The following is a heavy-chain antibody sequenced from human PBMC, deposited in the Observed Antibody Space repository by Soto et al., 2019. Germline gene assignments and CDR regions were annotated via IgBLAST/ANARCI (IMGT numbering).Heavy chain of an antibody. Sequence: PSETLSLTCTVSGGSISSYSWSWFRPPPGKGLEWIGYIYYSGSTNYNPSLKSRVTISVDTSKNQFSLKLSSVTAADTAVYYCARTPLVGRYCSGGSCPVGAFDIWGQGTMVTVSS. CDR1: GGSISSYS. CDR2: IYYSGST. J-gene: IGHJ3*02. CDR3: ARTPLVGRYCSGGSCPVGAFDI. V-gene: IGHV4-59*01. D-gene: IGHD2-15*01.